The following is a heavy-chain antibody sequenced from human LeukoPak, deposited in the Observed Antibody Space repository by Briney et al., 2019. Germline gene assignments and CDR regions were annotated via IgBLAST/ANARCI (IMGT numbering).Heavy chain of an antibody. CDR3: ASAREHSKGDSSGYYYKGIDY. J-gene: IGHJ4*02. CDR1: GFTVSSNY. D-gene: IGHD3-22*01. Sequence: GGSLRLSCAASGFTVSSNYMSWVRQAPGKGLEWVSVIYSGGSTYYADSVKGRFTISRDNSKNTLYLQMNSLRAEDTAVYYCASAREHSKGDSSGYYYKGIDYWGQGTLVTVSS. V-gene: IGHV3-66*01. CDR2: IYSGGST.